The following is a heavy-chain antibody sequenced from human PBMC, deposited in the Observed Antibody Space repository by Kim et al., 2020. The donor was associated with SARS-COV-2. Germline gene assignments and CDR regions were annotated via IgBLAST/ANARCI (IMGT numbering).Heavy chain of an antibody. CDR3: ARGGPTGPYITMVRGGNY. CDR1: GGSFSGYY. J-gene: IGHJ6*01. D-gene: IGHD3-10*01. V-gene: IGHV4-34*01. Sequence: SETLSLTCAVYGGSFSGYYWSWIRQPPGKGLEWIGEINHSGSTNYNPSLKSRVAISVDTSKNQFSLKLSSVTAADTAVYYCARGGPTGPYITMVRGGNY. CDR2: INHSGST.